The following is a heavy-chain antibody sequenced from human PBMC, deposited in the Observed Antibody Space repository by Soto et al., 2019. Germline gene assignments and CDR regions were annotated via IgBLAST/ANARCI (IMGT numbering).Heavy chain of an antibody. CDR3: ARDQDSGWGLDS. J-gene: IGHJ4*02. Sequence: QVQVQESGPGLVKPSGTLSLTCVVSGGSISTDNWWSWVRQPPGKGLEWIGETYHSGRTNYSPSLKSRVSISADTSKNQLSLQMTSVTAADTAVYYCARDQDSGWGLDSWGQGILVTVSS. V-gene: IGHV4-4*02. CDR1: GGSISTDNW. D-gene: IGHD6-19*01. CDR2: TYHSGRT.